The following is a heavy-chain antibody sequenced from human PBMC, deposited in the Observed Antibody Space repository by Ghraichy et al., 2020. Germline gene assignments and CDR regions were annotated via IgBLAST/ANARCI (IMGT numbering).Heavy chain of an antibody. CDR1: GGTFSSYA. V-gene: IGHV1-69*05. J-gene: IGHJ4*02. Sequence: SSVKVSCKASGGTFSSYAISWVRQAPGQGLEWMGGIIPIFGTANYAQKFQGRVTITTDESTSTAYMELSSLRSEDTAVYYCARVRGRGCSGGSCPFDYWGQGTLVTVSS. CDR2: IIPIFGTA. CDR3: ARVRGRGCSGGSCPFDY. D-gene: IGHD2-15*01.